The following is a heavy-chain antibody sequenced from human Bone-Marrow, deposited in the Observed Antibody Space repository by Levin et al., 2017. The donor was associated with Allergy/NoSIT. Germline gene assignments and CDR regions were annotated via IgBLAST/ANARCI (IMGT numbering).Heavy chain of an antibody. CDR3: ARSPLLLRVRSGIDP. Sequence: GASVKVSCKASGYTFTDYFIHWVRQAPGQGLEWMGRINPNSGGTNYAQKFQGRVTMTRDRSISSAYMELSSLRSDDTAVYYCARSPLLLRVRSGIDPWGQGTLLTVS. CDR2: INPNSGGT. J-gene: IGHJ5*02. D-gene: IGHD2-15*01. CDR1: GYTFTDYF. V-gene: IGHV1-2*06.